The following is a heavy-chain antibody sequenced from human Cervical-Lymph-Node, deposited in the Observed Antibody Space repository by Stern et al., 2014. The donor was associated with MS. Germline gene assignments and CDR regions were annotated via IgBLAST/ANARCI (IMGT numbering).Heavy chain of an antibody. CDR3: ARCRRSVYATFDS. Sequence: VQLVESGPGLVKPSQTLSLTCSVSGGSIGSGAYYWNWIRQPPGKGLEWIGYIYYYGTSYNNPSLKSRVTMSVDTSKNQFSLKLTSVTAADTAVYYCARCRRSVYATFDSWGQGTPVTVSS. J-gene: IGHJ4*02. V-gene: IGHV4-31*03. CDR2: IYYYGTS. D-gene: IGHD2/OR15-2a*01. CDR1: GGSIGSGAYY.